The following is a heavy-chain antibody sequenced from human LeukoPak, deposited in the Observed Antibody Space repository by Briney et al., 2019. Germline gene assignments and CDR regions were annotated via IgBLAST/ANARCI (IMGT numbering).Heavy chain of an antibody. V-gene: IGHV3-23*01. CDR1: GFTFGSSA. CDR2: FSRSGPDT. CDR3: ARGGKTSGTYFDY. Sequence: GGSLRLSCAASGFTFGSSAMSWVRQAPGKGPEWVSTFSRSGPDTYYADSVKGRFTIFRDNSKNTLYLQMNSLRAEDTAVYYCARGGKTSGTYFDYWGQGTLVTVSS. D-gene: IGHD1-26*01. J-gene: IGHJ4*02.